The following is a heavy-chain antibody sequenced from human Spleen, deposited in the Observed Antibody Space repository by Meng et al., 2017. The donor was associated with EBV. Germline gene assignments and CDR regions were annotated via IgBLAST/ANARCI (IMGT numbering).Heavy chain of an antibody. CDR1: GYTFTGNF. CDR3: ARLVPGTDY. D-gene: IGHD2-8*02. V-gene: IGHV1-2*06. J-gene: IGHJ4*02. Sequence: QLCQSWFEVKMPGASVKVPCKAAGYTFTGNFLHWVRQAPGQGLEWMGRIIPTSGVTLTAQKFQGRVTMSRDTSISTAYMELSRLRSDDTAVYYCARLVPGTDYWGQGTLVTVSS. CDR2: IIPTSGVT.